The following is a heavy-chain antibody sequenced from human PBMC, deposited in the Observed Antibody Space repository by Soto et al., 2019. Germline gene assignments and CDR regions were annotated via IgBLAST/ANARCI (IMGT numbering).Heavy chain of an antibody. V-gene: IGHV4-34*01. CDR3: ARPSSGWYFILAFDI. D-gene: IGHD6-19*01. CDR2: INHSGST. Sequence: PSETLSLTCAVYGGSFSGYYWSWIRQPPGKGLEWIGEINHSGSTNYNPSLKSRVTISVDTSKNQFSLKLSSVTAADTAVYYCARPSSGWYFILAFDIWGQGTMVTVSS. CDR1: GGSFSGYY. J-gene: IGHJ3*02.